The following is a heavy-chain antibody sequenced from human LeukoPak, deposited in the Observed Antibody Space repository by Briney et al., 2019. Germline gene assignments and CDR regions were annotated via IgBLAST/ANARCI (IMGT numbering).Heavy chain of an antibody. CDR1: GYTFTHYH. Sequence: SVKVSCKASGYTFTHYHMHWVRQAPGQGLEWMRGIIPIFGTANYAQNFQGRVTITADESTTTAYLELSSLRSEDTAVYYCARAYCSGGSCYSSHNPYYYYGMDVWGQGTTVTVSS. V-gene: IGHV1-69*13. D-gene: IGHD2-15*01. CDR2: IIPIFGTA. J-gene: IGHJ6*02. CDR3: ARAYCSGGSCYSSHNPYYYYGMDV.